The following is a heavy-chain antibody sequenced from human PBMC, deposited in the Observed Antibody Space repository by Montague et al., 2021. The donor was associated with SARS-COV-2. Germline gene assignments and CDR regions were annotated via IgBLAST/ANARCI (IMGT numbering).Heavy chain of an antibody. CDR1: GFTFSSYG. J-gene: IGHJ4*02. CDR3: ARDAKDYGEGFDY. Sequence: SLRLSCAASGFTFSSYGMHWVRQAPGKGLEWVAVIWYDGSNKYYADSVXGRFTISRDNSKNTLYLQMNSLRAEDTAVYYCARDAKDYGEGFDYWGQGTLVTVFS. D-gene: IGHD4-17*01. CDR2: IWYDGSNK. V-gene: IGHV3-33*01.